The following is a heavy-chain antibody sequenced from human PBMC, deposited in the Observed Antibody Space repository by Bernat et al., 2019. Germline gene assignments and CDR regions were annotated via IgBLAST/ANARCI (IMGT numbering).Heavy chain of an antibody. J-gene: IGHJ3*02. CDR2: ISYDGSNK. D-gene: IGHD2-15*01. CDR3: ARGSLILLGAFDI. CDR1: GFTFSSYA. V-gene: IGHV3-30-3*01. Sequence: QVQLVESGGGVVQPGRSLRLSCAASGFTFSSYAMHWVRQAPGKGLEWVAVISYDGSNKYYADSVKGLFTISRDNSKNTLYLQMNSLRAEDTAVYYCARGSLILLGAFDIWGQGTMVTVSS.